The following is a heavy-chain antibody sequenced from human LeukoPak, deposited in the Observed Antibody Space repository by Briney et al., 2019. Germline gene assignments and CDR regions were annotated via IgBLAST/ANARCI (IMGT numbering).Heavy chain of an antibody. CDR1: GFTFSTYW. Sequence: GGSLRLSCAASGFTFSTYWMSWVRQAPGKGLEWVANINQGGSEKYYVDSVKGRFTTSRDNAKNSLDLQVNSLRVEDTAVYLCARGYCSGGSCYGGGFDYWGQGTLVTVSS. J-gene: IGHJ4*02. D-gene: IGHD2-15*01. V-gene: IGHV3-7*01. CDR2: INQGGSEK. CDR3: ARGYCSGGSCYGGGFDY.